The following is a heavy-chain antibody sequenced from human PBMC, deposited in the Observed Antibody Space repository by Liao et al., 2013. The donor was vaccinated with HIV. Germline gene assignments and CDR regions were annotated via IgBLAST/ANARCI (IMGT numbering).Heavy chain of an antibody. D-gene: IGHD2-15*01. V-gene: IGHV4-34*01. CDR1: GVSFSGYY. J-gene: IGHJ5*02. Sequence: QVQLQQWGAGLLKPSETLSLTCAVYGVSFSGYYWSWIRQPPGKGLEWIGEINHGGSTNYNPSLKSRVTISLDTSKHQFSLRLSSVTATDTAVYYCARDVVNWFDPWGQGTLVTVSS. CDR2: INHGGST. CDR3: ARDVVNWFDP.